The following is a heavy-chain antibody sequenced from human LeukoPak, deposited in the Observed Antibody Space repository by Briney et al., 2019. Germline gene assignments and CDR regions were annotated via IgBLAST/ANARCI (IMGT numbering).Heavy chain of an antibody. J-gene: IGHJ3*02. CDR2: IYSGGST. D-gene: IGHD1-26*01. CDR3: ARDGSGSYGDAFDI. Sequence: PGGSLRLSCAASGFTVSSNYMSWVRQAPGKGLEWVSVIYSGGSTYYADSVKGRFTISRDNSKNTLYLQMNSLRAEDTAVYYCARDGSGSYGDAFDIWGQGTMVTVSS. V-gene: IGHV3-66*01. CDR1: GFTVSSNY.